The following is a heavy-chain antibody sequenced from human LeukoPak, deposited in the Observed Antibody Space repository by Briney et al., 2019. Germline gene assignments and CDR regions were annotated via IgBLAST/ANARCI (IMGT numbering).Heavy chain of an antibody. J-gene: IGHJ4*02. CDR2: INPNSGGT. D-gene: IGHD2-2*01. CDR3: AREEYCSSTSCSSIDY. Sequence: ASVKVSCKASGYTFTGYYMHWVRRAPGQGLEWMGWINPNSGGTNYAQKFQGRVTMTRDTSISTAYMELSRLRSDDTAVYYCAREEYCSSTSCSSIDYWGQGTLVTVSS. V-gene: IGHV1-2*02. CDR1: GYTFTGYY.